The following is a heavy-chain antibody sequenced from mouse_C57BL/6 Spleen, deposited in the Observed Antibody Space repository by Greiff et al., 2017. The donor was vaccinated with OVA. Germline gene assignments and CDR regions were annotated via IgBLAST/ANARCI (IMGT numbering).Heavy chain of an antibody. V-gene: IGHV5-4*03. CDR2: ISDGGSYT. J-gene: IGHJ1*03. Sequence: EVKLMESGGGLVKPGGSLKLSCAASGFTFSSYAMSWVRQTPDKRLEWVATISDGGSYTSSPANVKGRFPISRDNAKNNLYLQMSHLKSEDTAMYYCAKYPSVVARGYFDVWGTGTTVTVSS. CDR1: GFTFSSYA. D-gene: IGHD1-1*01. CDR3: AKYPSVVARGYFDV.